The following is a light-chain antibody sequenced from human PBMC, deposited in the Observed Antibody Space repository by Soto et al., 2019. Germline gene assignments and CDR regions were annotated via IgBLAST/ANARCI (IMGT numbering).Light chain of an antibody. CDR1: RSDVGSYNS. V-gene: IGLV2-23*02. J-gene: IGLJ3*02. Sequence: QSALTQPASVSGSPGESITISCTGTRSDVGSYNSIAWYQQHPGKAPRVMIFEVTKRPSGISNRFSGSKSGSTASLTISGLQAEDEADYFCFSYAGDSTGVFGGGTKVTVL. CDR3: FSYAGDSTGV. CDR2: EVT.